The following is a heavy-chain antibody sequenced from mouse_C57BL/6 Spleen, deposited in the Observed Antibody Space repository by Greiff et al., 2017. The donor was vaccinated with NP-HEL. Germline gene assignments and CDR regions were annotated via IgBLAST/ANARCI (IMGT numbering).Heavy chain of an antibody. CDR2: IRNKANGYPT. CDR1: GFTFTDYY. J-gene: IGHJ3*01. Sequence: EVQVVESGGGLVQPGGSLSLSCAASGFTFTDYYMSWVRQPPGKALEWLGFIRNKANGYPTEYSASVKGRFTISRDNSQSILYLQMNALRAEDSATYYCARYSNYEGAWFAYWGQGTLVTVSA. V-gene: IGHV7-3*01. CDR3: ARYSNYEGAWFAY. D-gene: IGHD2-1*01.